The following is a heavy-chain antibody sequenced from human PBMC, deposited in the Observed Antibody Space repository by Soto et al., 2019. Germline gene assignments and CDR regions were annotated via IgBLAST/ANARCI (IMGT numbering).Heavy chain of an antibody. CDR1: GYTFTSYD. CDR2: MNPNSGNT. J-gene: IGHJ6*02. Sequence: QVQLVQSGAEVKKPGASVKVSCKASGYTFTSYDINWVRQTTGQGLEWMGWMNPNSGNTGYAQKFQGRVTMTRNTSISTAYMELSSLRSEDTTVYYCARERTGTTSMDVWGQGTTVTVSS. V-gene: IGHV1-8*01. CDR3: ARERTGTTSMDV. D-gene: IGHD1-1*01.